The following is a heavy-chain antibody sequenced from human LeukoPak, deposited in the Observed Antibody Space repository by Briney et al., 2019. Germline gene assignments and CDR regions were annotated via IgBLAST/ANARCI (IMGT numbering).Heavy chain of an antibody. D-gene: IGHD6-19*01. J-gene: IGHJ5*02. V-gene: IGHV4-59*12. CDR2: IYYSGST. CDR1: GGSISSYY. Sequence: SETLSLTCTVSGGSISSYYWSWIRQPPGKGLEWIGYIYYSGSTNYNPSLKSRVTISVDTSKNQFSLKLSSVTAADTAVYYCARDRYSSGSLPWWFDPWGQGTLVTVSS. CDR3: ARDRYSSGSLPWWFDP.